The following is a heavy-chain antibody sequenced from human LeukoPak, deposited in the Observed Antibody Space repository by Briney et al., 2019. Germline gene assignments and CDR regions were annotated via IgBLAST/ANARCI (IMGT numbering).Heavy chain of an antibody. CDR2: IKQDGGEK. V-gene: IGHV3-7*01. CDR3: VRDEGPGSSSYYYYMDV. D-gene: IGHD6-6*01. J-gene: IGHJ6*03. CDR1: GFTFSSYW. Sequence: PGGTLRLSCAASGFTFSSYWMSWVRQAPGKGLEWVANIKQDGGEKYYVDSVKGRFTISRDNAKNSLYLQMNSLRAEDTAVYYCVRDEGPGSSSYYYYMDVWGKGTTVTVSS.